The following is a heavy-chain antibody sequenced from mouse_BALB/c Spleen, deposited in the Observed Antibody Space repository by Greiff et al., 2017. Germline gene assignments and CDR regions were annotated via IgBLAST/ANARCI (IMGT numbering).Heavy chain of an antibody. CDR3: ADYGNYVGLDY. D-gene: IGHD2-1*01. CDR2: ISSGGST. CDR1: GFTFSSYA. V-gene: IGHV5-6-5*01. J-gene: IGHJ4*01. Sequence: DVMLVESGGGLVKPGGSLKLSCAASGFTFSSYAMSWVRQTPAKRLEWVASISSGGSTYYPDSVKGRFTISRDNARNILYLQMSSLRSEDTAMYYCADYGNYVGLDYWGQGTSVTVSS.